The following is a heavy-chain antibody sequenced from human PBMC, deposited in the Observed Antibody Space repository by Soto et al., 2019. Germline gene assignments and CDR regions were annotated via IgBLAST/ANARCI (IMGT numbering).Heavy chain of an antibody. V-gene: IGHV1-8*01. CDR3: ARGDYDFWSGYPDAFDI. Sequence: QVQLVQSGAEVKKPGASVKVSCKASGYTFTSYDINWVRQATGQGLEWMGWMNPNSGNTGYAQKFQGRVTMTSNTSISTAYMELSSLRSEDTAVYYCARGDYDFWSGYPDAFDIWGQGTMVTVSS. CDR2: MNPNSGNT. CDR1: GYTFTSYD. J-gene: IGHJ3*02. D-gene: IGHD3-3*01.